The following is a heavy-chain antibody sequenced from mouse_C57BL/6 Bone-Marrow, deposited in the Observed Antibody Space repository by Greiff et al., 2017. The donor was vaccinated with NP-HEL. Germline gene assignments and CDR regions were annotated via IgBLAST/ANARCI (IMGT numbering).Heavy chain of an antibody. D-gene: IGHD1-1*01. CDR1: GYAFSSSW. J-gene: IGHJ1*03. V-gene: IGHV1-82*01. CDR2: IYPGDGDT. Sequence: VQLQQSGPELVKPGASVKISCKASGYAFSSSWMNWVKQRPGKGLEWIGRIYPGDGDTNYNGKFKGKATLTADESSSTAYMQLSSLTSEDSAVYFCARNYYGSSSGYFDVWGTGTTVTVSS. CDR3: ARNYYGSSSGYFDV.